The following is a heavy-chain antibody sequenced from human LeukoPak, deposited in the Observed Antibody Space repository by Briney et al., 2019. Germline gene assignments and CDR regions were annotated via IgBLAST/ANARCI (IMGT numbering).Heavy chain of an antibody. V-gene: IGHV1-18*01. CDR2: ISTDNGDT. CDR3: ARDTLGYCSGGSCYYFDY. J-gene: IGHJ4*02. D-gene: IGHD2-15*01. Sequence: ASVKVSCKSTGYTFTTYGITWVRQAPGQGLEWMGWISTDNGDTNYAQKLQGRVTMTTDTSTSTAYMELRSLRSDDTAVYYCARDTLGYCSGGSCYYFDYWGQGTLVTVSS. CDR1: GYTFTTYG.